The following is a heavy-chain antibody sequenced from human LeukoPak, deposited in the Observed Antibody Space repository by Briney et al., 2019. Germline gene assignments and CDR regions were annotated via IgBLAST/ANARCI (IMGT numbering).Heavy chain of an antibody. CDR3: ARAGYSVSFHFDY. V-gene: IGHV3-66*01. CDR1: GFTVSSIY. J-gene: IGHJ4*02. Sequence: GGSLRLSCVASGFTVSSIYMGWVRQAPGKGLEGVSVIYTAGKTYYADSGKGRFTISRDNSKNTLYLQMNNLRVEDTAVYYCARAGYSVSFHFDYWGQGTLVTVSS. CDR2: IYTAGKT. D-gene: IGHD1-26*01.